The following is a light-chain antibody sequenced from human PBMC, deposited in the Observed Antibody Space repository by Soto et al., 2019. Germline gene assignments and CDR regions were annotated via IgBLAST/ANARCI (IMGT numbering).Light chain of an antibody. CDR2: EVS. J-gene: IGLJ3*02. V-gene: IGLV2-23*02. Sequence: QSALTQPASVSGSPGQSITISCTGTSSDVGSYNLVSWYQQHPGKAPKLMIYEVSKRPSGGSNRSSGSKSGNTASLTISGLQAEDEADYYCCSYAGSRVFGGGTKLTVL. CDR3: CSYAGSRV. CDR1: SSDVGSYNL.